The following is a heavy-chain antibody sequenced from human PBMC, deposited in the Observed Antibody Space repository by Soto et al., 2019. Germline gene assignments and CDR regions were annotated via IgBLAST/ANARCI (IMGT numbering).Heavy chain of an antibody. D-gene: IGHD4-17*01. J-gene: IGHJ3*02. CDR2: ISSSSSYI. Sequence: GGSLRLSCAAYGFTFGGYSMSWVRQAPGKGLEWVSSISSSSSYIYYADSVKGRFTISRDNAKNSLYLQMNSLRAEDTAVYYCARAPYGDPDAFDIWGQGTMVTVSS. V-gene: IGHV3-21*01. CDR1: GFTFGGYS. CDR3: ARAPYGDPDAFDI.